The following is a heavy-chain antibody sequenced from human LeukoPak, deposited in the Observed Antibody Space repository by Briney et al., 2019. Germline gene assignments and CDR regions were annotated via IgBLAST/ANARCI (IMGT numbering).Heavy chain of an antibody. CDR2: INHSGST. J-gene: IGHJ6*03. V-gene: IGHV4-34*01. CDR3: ARGGTWKWGYYYYYMDV. D-gene: IGHD1-1*01. Sequence: SETLSLTCAVYGGSFSGYYWSWIRQPPGKGLEWIGDINHSGSTDNNPSLKSRVTISVDTSKNQFSLKLSSVTAADTAVYYCARGGTWKWGYYYYYMDVWGKGTTVTVSS. CDR1: GGSFSGYY.